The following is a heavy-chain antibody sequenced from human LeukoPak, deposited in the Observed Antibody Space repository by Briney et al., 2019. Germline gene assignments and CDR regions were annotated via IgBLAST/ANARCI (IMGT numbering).Heavy chain of an antibody. CDR2: IYPGDSDT. CDR3: ASGQYYYGSGRPRGYFDY. D-gene: IGHD3-10*01. J-gene: IGHJ4*02. CDR1: GYSFTSYW. Sequence: GESLKISCKGSGYSFTSYWIGWVRQMPGKGLEWMGIIYPGDSDTRYSPSLQGQVTISADKSISTAYLQWSSLKASDTAMYYCASGQYYYGSGRPRGYFDYWGQGTLVTVSS. V-gene: IGHV5-51*01.